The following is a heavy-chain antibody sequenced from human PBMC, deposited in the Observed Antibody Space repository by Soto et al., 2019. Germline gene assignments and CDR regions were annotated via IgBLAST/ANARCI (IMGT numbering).Heavy chain of an antibody. CDR3: PKESDRSMGMEAGGPYYGMDV. J-gene: IGHJ6*02. Sequence: GGSLRLSCAATGFTFSDHYMDWVRQAPGKGLEWVGRTRNKANSYTTEYAASVKGRFTISRDDSKNSLYLQMNSLKTEDTAVYYCPKESDRSMGMEAGGPYYGMDVWGQGTTVSVSS. CDR2: TRNKANSYTT. CDR1: GFTFSDHY. V-gene: IGHV3-72*01. D-gene: IGHD1-1*01.